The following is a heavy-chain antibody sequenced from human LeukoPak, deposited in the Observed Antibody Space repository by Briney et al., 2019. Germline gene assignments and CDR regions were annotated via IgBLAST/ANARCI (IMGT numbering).Heavy chain of an antibody. V-gene: IGHV1-18*01. CDR2: ISGYNGNT. J-gene: IGHJ5*02. D-gene: IGHD3-22*01. CDR1: GYTFTSYG. CDR3: ARDGRHRYYYDSSGFYGSWFDP. Sequence: APVKVSCKASGYTFTSYGISWVRQAPGQGLEWMGWISGYNGNTKYVQKLQGRVTMTTDTSTTTAYMELRSLRSDDTAVYYCARDGRHRYYYDSSGFYGSWFDPWGQGTLVTVSS.